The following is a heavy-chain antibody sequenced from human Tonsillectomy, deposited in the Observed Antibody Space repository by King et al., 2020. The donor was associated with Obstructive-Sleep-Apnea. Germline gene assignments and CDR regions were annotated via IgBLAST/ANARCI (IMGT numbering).Heavy chain of an antibody. Sequence: VQLVESGGGLVQPGRSLRLSCAASGFTFDNYAMHWVRQAPGKGLEWVSGITWNSDRIGYGDSVRGRFTISRDNAKKSVYLQMNSLSSEDTALYYCAKDYHYDKSGYYGLAFDLWGQGTMVTVSS. CDR1: GFTFDNYA. V-gene: IGHV3-9*01. CDR2: ITWNSDRI. CDR3: AKDYHYDKSGYYGLAFDL. J-gene: IGHJ3*01. D-gene: IGHD3-22*01.